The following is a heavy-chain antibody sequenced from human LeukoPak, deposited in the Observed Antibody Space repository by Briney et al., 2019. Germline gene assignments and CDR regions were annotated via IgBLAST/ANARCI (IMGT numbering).Heavy chain of an antibody. J-gene: IGHJ6*02. V-gene: IGHV4-31*03. CDR1: GGSISSGGYY. CDR3: ARVPYYYGMDV. Sequence: PSETLSLTRTVSGGSISSGGYYWSWIRQHPGKGLEWIGYIYYSGSTYYNPSLKSRVTISVDTSKNQFSLKLSSVTAADTAVYYCARVPYYYGMDVWGQGTTVTVSS. D-gene: IGHD1-1*01. CDR2: IYYSGST.